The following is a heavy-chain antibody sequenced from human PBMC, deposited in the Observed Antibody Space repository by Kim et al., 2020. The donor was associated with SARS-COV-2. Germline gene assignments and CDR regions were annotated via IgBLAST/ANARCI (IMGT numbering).Heavy chain of an antibody. Sequence: ASVKVSCKASGYTFTSYAMHWVRQAPGQRLEWMGWINAGNGNTKYSQKFQGRVTITRDTSASTAYMELSSLRSEDTAVYYCARDGSDIVATITLDYWGQGTLVTVSS. V-gene: IGHV1-3*01. CDR1: GYTFTSYA. J-gene: IGHJ4*02. CDR2: INAGNGNT. CDR3: ARDGSDIVATITLDY. D-gene: IGHD5-12*01.